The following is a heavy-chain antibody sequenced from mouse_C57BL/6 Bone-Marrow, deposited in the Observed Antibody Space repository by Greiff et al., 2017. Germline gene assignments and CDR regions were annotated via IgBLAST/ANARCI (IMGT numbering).Heavy chain of an antibody. CDR1: GFTFSSYA. CDR3: ARDLLTGGLDY. D-gene: IGHD4-1*01. V-gene: IGHV5-4*01. J-gene: IGHJ2*01. CDR2: ISDGGSYT. Sequence: DVMLVESGGGLVKPGGSLKLSCAASGFTFSSYAMSWVRQTPEKRLEWVATISDGGSYTYYPDNVKGRFTISRDNAKNNLYLQMSHLKSEDTAMYYCARDLLTGGLDYWGQGTTLTVSS.